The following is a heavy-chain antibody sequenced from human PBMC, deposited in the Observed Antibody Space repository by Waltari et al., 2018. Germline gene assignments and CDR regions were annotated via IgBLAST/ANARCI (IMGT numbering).Heavy chain of an antibody. Sequence: QVQLQESGPGLVKPSETLSLTCTVSGGSVSSYYWSWIRQPPGKGLELIGYIYYSGSTNYNPSLKSRVTISVDTSKNQFSLKLSSVTAADTAVYYCARGGYYYDSSGYYFYWGQGTLVTVSS. J-gene: IGHJ4*02. D-gene: IGHD3-22*01. CDR1: GGSVSSYY. CDR2: IYYSGST. V-gene: IGHV4-59*02. CDR3: ARGGYYYDSSGYYFY.